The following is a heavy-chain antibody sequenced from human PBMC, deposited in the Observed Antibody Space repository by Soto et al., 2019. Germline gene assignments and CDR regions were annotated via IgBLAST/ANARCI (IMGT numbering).Heavy chain of an antibody. J-gene: IGHJ6*02. D-gene: IGHD2-2*02. CDR2: INPNSGAT. CDR1: GYTFTDYY. CDR3: AKDQGGYMVSGMDV. V-gene: IGHV1-2*02. Sequence: GASVKVSCKASGYTFTDYYIYWLRQAPGHGLEWMGWINPNSGATNYAHNFQGRVTMTRDTSIRAAYMELSRLGSDDTAVYYCAKDQGGYMVSGMDVWGQGTTVTVSS.